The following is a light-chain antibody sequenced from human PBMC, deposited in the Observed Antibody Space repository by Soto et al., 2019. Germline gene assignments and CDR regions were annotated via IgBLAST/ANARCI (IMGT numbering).Light chain of an antibody. CDR2: STT. Sequence: VVTQEPSLTVSPGGTVTLTCASSTGAVTGGNYPNWFQQKAGQAPRALIYSTTNKYSWTPARFSGSLLGGKAALTLSAVQPEDEAEYYCLLYFGGAQYVFGTGTKVTVL. J-gene: IGLJ1*01. V-gene: IGLV7-43*01. CDR1: TGAVTGGNY. CDR3: LLYFGGAQYV.